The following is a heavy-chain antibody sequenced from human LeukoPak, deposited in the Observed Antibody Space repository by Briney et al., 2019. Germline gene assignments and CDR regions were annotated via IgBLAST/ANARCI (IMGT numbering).Heavy chain of an antibody. D-gene: IGHD4-17*01. V-gene: IGHV3-23*01. J-gene: IGHJ5*02. CDR2: IGGIGAST. CDR1: GFTFSSHA. CDR3: AKAAYGDYVNWFDP. Sequence: GGSLRLSCAASGFTFSSHAMNWVRQAPGKGLEWVSSIGGIGASTYYADSVKGRFTISRDNSKNTLYLQMNSLRAEDTALYYCAKAAYGDYVNWFDPWGQGILVIVSS.